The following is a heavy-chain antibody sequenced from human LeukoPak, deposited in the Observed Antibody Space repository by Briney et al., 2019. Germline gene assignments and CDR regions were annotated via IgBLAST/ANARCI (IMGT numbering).Heavy chain of an antibody. CDR2: ISYSDTAK. D-gene: IGHD3-22*01. V-gene: IGHV3-48*02. J-gene: IGHJ3*01. CDR3: ARYFDRSGFYRDAFDV. Sequence: PGGSLRLSCAASGFTFSTYGMSWVRQAPGKGLEWLSYISYSDTAKYYADSVKGRFTISRDNAENSLHLQMNSQRDEDTAVYYCARYFDRSGFYRDAFDVWGQGTMATVSS. CDR1: GFTFSTYG.